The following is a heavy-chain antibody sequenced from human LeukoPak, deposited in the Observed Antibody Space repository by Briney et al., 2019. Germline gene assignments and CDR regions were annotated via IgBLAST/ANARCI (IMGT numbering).Heavy chain of an antibody. CDR3: ARLDGSGAFDY. CDR2: IYYSGST. Sequence: SETLSLTCAVYGGSFSGYYWSWIRQPPGKGLEWIESIYYSGSTYYNPSLKSRVTISVDTSKNQFSLKLSSVTAADTAVYYCARLDGSGAFDYWGQGTLVTVSS. V-gene: IGHV4-34*01. CDR1: GGSFSGYY. J-gene: IGHJ4*02. D-gene: IGHD3-10*01.